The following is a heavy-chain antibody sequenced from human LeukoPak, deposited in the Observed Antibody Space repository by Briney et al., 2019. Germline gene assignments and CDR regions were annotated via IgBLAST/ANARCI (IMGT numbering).Heavy chain of an antibody. CDR2: IKQDGSEK. CDR1: GFTFSSYW. J-gene: IGHJ5*02. CDR3: AREGYDILTVSNWFDP. Sequence: GGSLRLSCAASGFTFSSYWMSWVRQAPGKGLEWVANIKQDGSEKYYVDSVKGRFTISRDNSKNTLYLQMNSLRAEDTAVYYCAREGYDILTVSNWFDPWGQGTLVTVSS. V-gene: IGHV3-7*01. D-gene: IGHD3-9*01.